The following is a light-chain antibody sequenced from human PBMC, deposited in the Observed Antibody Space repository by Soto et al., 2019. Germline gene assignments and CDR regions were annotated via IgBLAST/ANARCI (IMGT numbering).Light chain of an antibody. CDR2: AAS. Sequence: DIPMTQSPSSLSASVGDRVTITCRASQTINNHLNWYQQKVGKAPELLIYAASNLGSGVPSRFSGSGSGTDFTLTISSLQPEDFATYHCQQSNSPPYTFGQGTKLEIK. CDR3: QQSNSPPYT. J-gene: IGKJ2*01. CDR1: QTINNH. V-gene: IGKV1-39*01.